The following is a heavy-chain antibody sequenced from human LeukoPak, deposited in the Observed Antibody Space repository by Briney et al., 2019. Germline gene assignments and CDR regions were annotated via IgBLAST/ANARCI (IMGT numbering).Heavy chain of an antibody. CDR2: IKQDGSEK. CDR3: ARDRYSSSWYGYFQH. V-gene: IGHV3-7*01. J-gene: IGHJ1*01. CDR1: GFTFSSYW. Sequence: GGSLRLSCAASGFTFSSYWMSWVRQAPGKGLEWVANIKQDGSEKYYVDSVKGRFTISRDNAKNSLYLQMSSLRAEDTAMYYCARDRYSSSWYGYFQHWGQGTLVTVSS. D-gene: IGHD6-13*01.